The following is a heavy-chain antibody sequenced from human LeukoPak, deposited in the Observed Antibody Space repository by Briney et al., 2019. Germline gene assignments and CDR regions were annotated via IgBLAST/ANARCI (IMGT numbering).Heavy chain of an antibody. CDR1: GFTFSNFH. J-gene: IGHJ4*02. V-gene: IGHV3-7*01. CDR3: ARGGRWYFDF. Sequence: PGGSLRLSCAASGFTFSNFHMSWVRQTSGKGLEWVATIKPDGTEKYYVGSVKGRFTISRDNTKNSVYLQMNSLRVEDTAIYFCARGGRWYFDFWGQGTLVTVSS. CDR2: IKPDGTEK. D-gene: IGHD5-24*01.